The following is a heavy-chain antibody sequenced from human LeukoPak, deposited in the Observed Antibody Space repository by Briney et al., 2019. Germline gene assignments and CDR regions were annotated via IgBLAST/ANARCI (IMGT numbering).Heavy chain of an antibody. J-gene: IGHJ3*02. CDR3: AKSPNRYKWNYSIDALDT. CDR1: GGSISSYL. V-gene: IGHV4-59*08. D-gene: IGHD1-7*01. Sequence: PSETLSLTCSVSGGSISSYLWTWIRQPPGKGLESIGCTYNSGSTNYNPSLKSRVTISVDTSKNQFSLKLTSVTAADTGVYYCAKSPNRYKWNYSIDALDTWGQGTMVTVSS. CDR2: TYNSGST.